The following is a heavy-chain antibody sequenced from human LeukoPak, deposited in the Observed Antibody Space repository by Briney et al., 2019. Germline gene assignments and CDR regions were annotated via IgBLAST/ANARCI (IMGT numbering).Heavy chain of an antibody. V-gene: IGHV3-23*01. J-gene: IGHJ5*02. Sequence: GGSLRLSCAASGFTFSSYAMSWVRQAPGKGLEWISTISNSDYSTYYADSVKGRFTISRDNANNSLYLQMNSLRAEDTAVYYCARRMVRGVKNWFDPWGQGTLVTVSS. D-gene: IGHD3-10*01. CDR3: ARRMVRGVKNWFDP. CDR1: GFTFSSYA. CDR2: ISNSDYST.